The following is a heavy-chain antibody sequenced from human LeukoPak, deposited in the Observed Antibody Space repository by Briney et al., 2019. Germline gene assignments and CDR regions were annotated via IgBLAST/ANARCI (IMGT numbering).Heavy chain of an antibody. Sequence: SETLSLTCCVSGGSISGYYWSWIRQPPGKGLEWIGYIYYSGSTNYNPSLKSRVTMSVDTSKNQFSLKLSSVTAADTAVYYCARYGLAYTYDFWGQGTLVTVSS. J-gene: IGHJ4*02. D-gene: IGHD3-16*01. CDR3: ARYGLAYTYDF. V-gene: IGHV4-59*01. CDR1: GGSISGYY. CDR2: IYYSGST.